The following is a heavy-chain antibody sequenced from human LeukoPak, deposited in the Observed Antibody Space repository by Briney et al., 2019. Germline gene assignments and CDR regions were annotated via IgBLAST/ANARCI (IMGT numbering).Heavy chain of an antibody. CDR2: IIPILGIA. J-gene: IGHJ6*02. Sequence: GASVKVSCKASGGTFSSYAISWVRQAPGQGLEWMGRIIPILGIANYAQKFQGRVTITADKSTSTAYMELSSLRSEDTAVYYCAREDGRCYGMDVWGQGTTVTVSS. CDR3: AREDGRCYGMDV. V-gene: IGHV1-69*04. CDR1: GGTFSSYA.